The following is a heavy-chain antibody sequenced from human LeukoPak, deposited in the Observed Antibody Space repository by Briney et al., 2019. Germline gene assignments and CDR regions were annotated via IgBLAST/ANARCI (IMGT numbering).Heavy chain of an antibody. CDR2: INPNSGGT. CDR1: GYTFTGYY. CDR3: VLAAALGGAFDI. V-gene: IGHV1-2*02. Sequence: GASVKVSCKASGYTFTGYYMHWVRQAPGQGLEWMGWINPNSGGTNYAQKFQGRVTMTRDTSISTAYMELSRLRSDDTAVYYCVLAAALGGAFDIWGQGTMVTVSS. J-gene: IGHJ3*02. D-gene: IGHD6-13*01.